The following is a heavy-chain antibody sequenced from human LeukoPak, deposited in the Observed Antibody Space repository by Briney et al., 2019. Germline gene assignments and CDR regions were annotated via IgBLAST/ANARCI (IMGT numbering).Heavy chain of an antibody. Sequence: GGSLRLSCAASGFTFSSYWMHWVRQAPGKGLVWVSRINSDGSSTSYADSVKSRFTISRDNAKNTLYLQMNSLRAEDTAVYYCARGSRLTIFGVVTIPYYYYYMDVWGKGTTVTVSS. D-gene: IGHD3-3*01. CDR2: INSDGSST. CDR3: ARGSRLTIFGVVTIPYYYYYMDV. J-gene: IGHJ6*03. CDR1: GFTFSSYW. V-gene: IGHV3-74*01.